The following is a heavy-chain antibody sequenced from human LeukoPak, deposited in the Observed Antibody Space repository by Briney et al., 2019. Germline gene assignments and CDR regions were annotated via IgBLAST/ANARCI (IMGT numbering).Heavy chain of an antibody. J-gene: IGHJ6*02. D-gene: IGHD6-19*01. CDR2: ISYDGSNK. V-gene: IGHV3-30*18. Sequence: PGGSLRLSCAASGFTFSSYGMHWVRQAPGKGLEWVAVISYDGSNKYYADSVKGRFTISRDNSKNTLYLQMNSLRAEDTAVYYCAKDRGPWLVSYYYYGMDVWGQGTTVTVSS. CDR3: AKDRGPWLVSYYYYGMDV. CDR1: GFTFSSYG.